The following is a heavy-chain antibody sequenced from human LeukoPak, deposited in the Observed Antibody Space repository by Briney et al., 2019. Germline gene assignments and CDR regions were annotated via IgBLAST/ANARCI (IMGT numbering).Heavy chain of an antibody. CDR2: IIPIFGTA. Sequence: GASVKVSCKASGGTFSSYAISWVRQAPGQGLEWMGGIIPIFGTANYAQKFQGRVTITADESTSTAYMELSSLRSEDTAVYYCARDGLSYYDILTGYYKVGDYWGQGTLVTVAS. CDR1: GGTFSSYA. D-gene: IGHD3-9*01. CDR3: ARDGLSYYDILTGYYKVGDY. V-gene: IGHV1-69*13. J-gene: IGHJ4*02.